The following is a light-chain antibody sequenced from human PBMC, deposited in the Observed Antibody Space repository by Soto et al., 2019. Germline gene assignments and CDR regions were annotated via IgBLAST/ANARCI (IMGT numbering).Light chain of an antibody. J-gene: IGKJ1*01. Sequence: DIQMTQSPSTLSGSVGDRVTITCRASQTISSWLAWYQQKPGKAPKLLIYKASTLKSGVPSRFSGSGSGTEFPLTISRLQPDDVATYYCQHYNRYSEAFGQGTKVELK. V-gene: IGKV1-5*03. CDR3: QHYNRYSEA. CDR1: QTISSW. CDR2: KAS.